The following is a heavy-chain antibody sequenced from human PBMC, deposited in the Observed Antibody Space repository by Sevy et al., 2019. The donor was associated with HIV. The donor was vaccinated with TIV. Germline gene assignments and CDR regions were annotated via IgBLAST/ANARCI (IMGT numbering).Heavy chain of an antibody. V-gene: IGHV3-48*01. CDR3: ARVPSTGRYGMDV. Sequence: GGSLILSCAASGFTFSSYSMNWVRHAPGKGLEWVSYISSSSSTIYYADSVKGRFTISRDNAKNSLYLQMSSLRADDTALYYCARVPSTGRYGMDVWGQGTTVTVSS. CDR1: GFTFSSYS. CDR2: ISSSSSTI. J-gene: IGHJ6*02. D-gene: IGHD3-10*01.